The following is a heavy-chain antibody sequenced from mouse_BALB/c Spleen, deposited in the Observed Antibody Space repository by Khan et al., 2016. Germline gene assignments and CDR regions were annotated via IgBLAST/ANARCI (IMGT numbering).Heavy chain of an antibody. V-gene: IGHV3-8*02. Sequence: EVQLQESGPSLVKPSQTLSLTCSVTGDSITSGYWNWIRKFPGNKLEYMGYISYSGSTYYNPSLKSRISITRDTSKNQYYLQLNSVTTEDTATYXCARYYSHIYWYFDVCGAGTTVTVSS. J-gene: IGHJ1*01. CDR2: ISYSGST. CDR3: ARYYSHIYWYFDV. D-gene: IGHD2-12*01. CDR1: GDSITSGY.